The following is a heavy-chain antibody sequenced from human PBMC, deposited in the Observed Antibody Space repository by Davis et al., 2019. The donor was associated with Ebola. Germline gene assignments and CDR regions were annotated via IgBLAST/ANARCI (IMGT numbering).Heavy chain of an antibody. CDR3: ARGGSSAFDI. CDR2: IKHDGSEN. J-gene: IGHJ3*02. CDR1: GFTVSGAW. V-gene: IGHV3-7*01. D-gene: IGHD3-10*01. Sequence: PGGSLRLSCAASGFTVSGAWMNWVRQAPGKGLEWVANIKHDGSENYYVDSVKGRFTISRDNAKKSLYLQMNSLRAEDTAVYYCARGGSSAFDIWGQGTMVTVSS.